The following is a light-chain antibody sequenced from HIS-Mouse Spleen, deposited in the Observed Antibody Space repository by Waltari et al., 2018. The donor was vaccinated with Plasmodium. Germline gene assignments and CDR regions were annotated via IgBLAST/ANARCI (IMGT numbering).Light chain of an antibody. Sequence: SYELTQPPSVSVSPGQTARNTCSGDALPKKYAYWYQQKSGQAPLLVIYEDSKRPSGIHERFSGSSSGTMATLTISGAQVEDEADYYCYSTDSSGNHRVFGGGTKLTVL. CDR2: EDS. J-gene: IGLJ3*02. V-gene: IGLV3-10*01. CDR3: YSTDSSGNHRV. CDR1: ALPKKY.